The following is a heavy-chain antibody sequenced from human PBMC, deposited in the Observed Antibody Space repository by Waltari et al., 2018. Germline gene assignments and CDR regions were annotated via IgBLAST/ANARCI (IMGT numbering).Heavy chain of an antibody. Sequence: QVQLQESGPGLVKPSETLSLTCTVSGGSISSYYWSWIRQPPGKGLEWIGYIYYSGSTNYNPPLMSRGTISVDTSKTQFSLKLSSVTAADTAVYYCARKIAMSRYNWFDPWGQGTLVTVSS. J-gene: IGHJ5*02. CDR3: ARKIAMSRYNWFDP. D-gene: IGHD2-21*01. CDR1: GGSISSYY. V-gene: IGHV4-59*08. CDR2: IYYSGST.